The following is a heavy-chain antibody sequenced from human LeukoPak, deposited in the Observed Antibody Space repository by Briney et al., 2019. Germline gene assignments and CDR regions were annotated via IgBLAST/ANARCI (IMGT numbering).Heavy chain of an antibody. CDR3: ARLHRRQWLGFDY. Sequence: SETLSLTCAVSGVSISSSNWWNWVRQPPGKGLEWIGEINHSGSTNYNPSLKSRVTISVDTSKNQFSLKLSSVTAADTAVYYCARLHRRQWLGFDYWGQGTLVTVSS. CDR1: GVSISSSNW. V-gene: IGHV4-4*02. CDR2: INHSGST. J-gene: IGHJ4*02. D-gene: IGHD3-22*01.